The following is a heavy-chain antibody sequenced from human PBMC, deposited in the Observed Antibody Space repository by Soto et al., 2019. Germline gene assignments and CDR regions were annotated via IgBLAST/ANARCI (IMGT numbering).Heavy chain of an antibody. D-gene: IGHD2-15*01. V-gene: IGHV1-18*01. CDR1: GYTFNSYG. CDR3: ARGNRIEAFDI. CDR2: ISSYNGNT. J-gene: IGHJ3*02. Sequence: QVQLVQSGAEVKKPGASVNVSCKTSGYTFNSYGITWVRQAPGQGLEWMGWISSYNGNTNYAQKLEGRLTMTTDTSTRKVYRELRSLTSDDTAVYYCARGNRIEAFDIWGQGTMVTLSS.